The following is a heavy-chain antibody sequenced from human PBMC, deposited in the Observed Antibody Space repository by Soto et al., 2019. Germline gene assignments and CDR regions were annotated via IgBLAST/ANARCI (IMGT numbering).Heavy chain of an antibody. V-gene: IGHV1-3*05. CDR2: INAGNGNT. CDR3: ARAPGGPGIAEY. J-gene: IGHJ4*02. D-gene: IGHD6-13*01. Sequence: QVQLVQSGAEEKKPGASVKVSCKASGYTFTSYAMHWVRQAPGQRLEWMGWINAGNGNTKYSQKFQGRVTITRDTSASTDYMALSSLRSEDTAVYYCARAPGGPGIAEYWGQGTLVTVSS. CDR1: GYTFTSYA.